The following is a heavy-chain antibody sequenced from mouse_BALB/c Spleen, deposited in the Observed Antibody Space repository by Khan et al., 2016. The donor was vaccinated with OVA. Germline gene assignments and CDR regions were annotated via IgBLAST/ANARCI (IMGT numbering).Heavy chain of an antibody. V-gene: IGHV1-26*01. Sequence: EVQLQQSGPDLVKPGASVKISCKASGYSFTGYYIHWVRQSHGKSLEWIGRVNPNNGGTSYNQKIRGKAILTVDTSSNTAYMALRSLTSEDSAVYACAIYPGYVDVWGAGTTVTVSS. J-gene: IGHJ1*01. CDR1: GYSFTGYY. CDR2: VNPNNGGT. CDR3: AIYPGYVDV.